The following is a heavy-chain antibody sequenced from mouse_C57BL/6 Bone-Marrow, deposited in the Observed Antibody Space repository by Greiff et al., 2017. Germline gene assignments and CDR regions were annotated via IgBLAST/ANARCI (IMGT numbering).Heavy chain of an antibody. CDR2: IWGVGST. Sequence: VQLQESGPGLVAPSQSLSITCTVSGFSLTSYGVDWVRQSPGKGLEWLGVIWGVGSTNYNSALKSRLIISKDNSKSKVFLKMNSRQTDDTAMYYCASRGYDYDGAMDYWGQGTSVTVSS. D-gene: IGHD2-4*01. CDR1: GFSLTSYG. CDR3: ASRGYDYDGAMDY. V-gene: IGHV2-6*01. J-gene: IGHJ4*01.